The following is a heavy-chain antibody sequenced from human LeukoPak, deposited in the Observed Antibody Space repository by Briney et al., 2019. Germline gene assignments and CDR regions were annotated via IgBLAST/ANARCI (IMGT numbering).Heavy chain of an antibody. D-gene: IGHD6-13*01. J-gene: IGHJ4*02. CDR2: ISSIGSTI. CDR1: GFTFSDYY. Sequence: PGGSLRLSCAASGFTFSDYYMGWIRRAPGKGLEWVSYISSIGSTIYYADSVKGRFTISRDSAKNSLYLQMNSLRAEDTAVYYCARAYEVSAAGTCFGYWGQGTLVTVSS. V-gene: IGHV3-11*04. CDR3: ARAYEVSAAGTCFGY.